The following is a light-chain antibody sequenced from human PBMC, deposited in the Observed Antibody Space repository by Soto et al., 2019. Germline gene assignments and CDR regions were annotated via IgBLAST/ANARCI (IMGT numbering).Light chain of an antibody. V-gene: IGLV1-44*01. J-gene: IGLJ7*01. CDR3: AAGDDSLNGPV. CDR1: SSNIGSNT. Sequence: QSVLTQPPSASGTPGQRVTISCSGSSSNIGSNTVNWYQQLPGTAPKPLLYSNNQRPSGVPDRFSGSKSGTSASLAISVLPSEDEADYYCAAGDDSLNGPVFGGGTQLTVL. CDR2: SNN.